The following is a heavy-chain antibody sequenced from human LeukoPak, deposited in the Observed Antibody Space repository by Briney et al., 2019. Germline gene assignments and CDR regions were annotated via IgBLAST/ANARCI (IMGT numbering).Heavy chain of an antibody. CDR3: ARDPGYESWSPFWGGMDV. CDR2: ITRDGSST. CDR1: GFTSSSSW. V-gene: IGHV3-74*01. J-gene: IGHJ6*04. D-gene: IGHD3-16*01. Sequence: PGGSLRLSCAASGFTSSSSWMHWVRQAPGKGLVWVSRITRDGSSTTYADSVKGRFTTSRDNAKNTLYLQMDSLRDDDTAVYYCARDPGYESWSPFWGGMDVWGNGTTVIVSS.